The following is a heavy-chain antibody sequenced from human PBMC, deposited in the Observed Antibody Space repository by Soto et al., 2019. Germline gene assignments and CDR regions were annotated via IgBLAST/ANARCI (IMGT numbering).Heavy chain of an antibody. V-gene: IGHV1-46*01. CDR3: ARDGYYGSGSYYSWFDP. CDR1: GYTFTSYY. CDR2: INPSGGST. D-gene: IGHD3-10*01. J-gene: IGHJ5*02. Sequence: ASVKVSCKASGYTFTSYYMHWVRQAPRQGLEWMGIINPSGGSTSYAQKFQGRVTMTRDTSTSTVYMELSSLRSEDTAVYYCARDGYYGSGSYYSWFDPWGQGTLVTVSS.